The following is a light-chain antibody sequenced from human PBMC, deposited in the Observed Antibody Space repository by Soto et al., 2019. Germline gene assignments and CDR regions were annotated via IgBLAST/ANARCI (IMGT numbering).Light chain of an antibody. V-gene: IGKV1-5*01. J-gene: IGKJ1*01. CDR1: QRISGR. CDR2: DAS. CDR3: QQYESYST. Sequence: DIQMTQSPSTLSASVGGRVTITCRASQRISGRLAWYQQKPGKGPKLLIYDASSLESGVPSSFGGSGSGTEFTLTISSLQPDDFATYYCQQYESYSTFGQGTKVDIK.